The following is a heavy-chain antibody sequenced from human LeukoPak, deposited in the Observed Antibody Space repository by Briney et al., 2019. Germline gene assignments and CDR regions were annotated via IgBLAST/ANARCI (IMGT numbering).Heavy chain of an antibody. J-gene: IGHJ1*01. V-gene: IGHV3-74*01. CDR3: VRVTEN. CDR1: GFTFNNFY. CDR2: INCDGSET. Sequence: GGSLRLSCEASGFTFNNFYMHWARQAPGEGLVWVARINCDGSETNYADSVKGRFTISRDNAKKKLYLQMNSLRAEDTAVYYCVRVTENWGQGTLVTVSS.